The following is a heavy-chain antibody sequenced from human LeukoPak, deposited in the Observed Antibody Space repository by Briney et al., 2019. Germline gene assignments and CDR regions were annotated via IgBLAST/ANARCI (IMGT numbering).Heavy chain of an antibody. Sequence: ASVKVSCKASGYTFTSYGISWVRQAPGQGLEWMGWINPNSGGTNYAQKFQGRVTMTRDTSISTAYMELSRLRSDDTAVYYCARDDGYGDNWFDPWGQGTLVTVSS. D-gene: IGHD3-10*01. J-gene: IGHJ5*02. CDR3: ARDDGYGDNWFDP. V-gene: IGHV1-2*02. CDR1: GYTFTSYG. CDR2: INPNSGGT.